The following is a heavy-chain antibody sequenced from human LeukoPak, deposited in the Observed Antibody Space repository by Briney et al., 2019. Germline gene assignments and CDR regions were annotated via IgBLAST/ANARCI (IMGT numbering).Heavy chain of an antibody. V-gene: IGHV4-4*07. Sequence: NPSETLSLTCTVSGGSISSYYWSWLRQPAGKGLKWIGRIYTSGSTNYNPSLKSRVTISVDTSKNQFSLKLSSVTAADTAVYYCAREQQWLKDGGFDYWGQGTLVTVSS. CDR3: AREQQWLKDGGFDY. CDR1: GGSISSYY. D-gene: IGHD6-19*01. CDR2: IYTSGST. J-gene: IGHJ4*02.